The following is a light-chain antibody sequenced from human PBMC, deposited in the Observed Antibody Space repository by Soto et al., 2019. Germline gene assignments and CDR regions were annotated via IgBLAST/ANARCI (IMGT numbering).Light chain of an antibody. J-gene: IGKJ5*01. CDR3: QQRSNWPPIT. CDR1: QSVSSY. Sequence: EIVLTQSPATLSLSPGERATLSCRASQSVSSYLAWYQQKPGQAPRLLIYDASNRATGIPARFSGSGSGTDFTLSISSLEPEDFADYYCQQRSNWPPITFGQGTRLEIK. CDR2: DAS. V-gene: IGKV3-11*01.